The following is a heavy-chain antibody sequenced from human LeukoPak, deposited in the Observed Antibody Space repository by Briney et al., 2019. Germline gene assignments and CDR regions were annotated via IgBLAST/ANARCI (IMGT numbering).Heavy chain of an antibody. D-gene: IGHD3-3*01. Sequence: ASVKVSCKASRYTFTSYDINWVRQATGQGLEWMGWMNPNSGNTGYAQKFQGRVTITADESTSTAYMELSSLRSEDTAVYYCASALYDFWSGYPYYWGQGTLVTVSS. V-gene: IGHV1-8*03. CDR3: ASALYDFWSGYPYY. J-gene: IGHJ4*02. CDR2: MNPNSGNT. CDR1: RYTFTSYD.